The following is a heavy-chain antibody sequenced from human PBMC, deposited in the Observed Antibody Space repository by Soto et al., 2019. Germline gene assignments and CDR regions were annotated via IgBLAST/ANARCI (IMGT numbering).Heavy chain of an antibody. Sequence: QVQLVESGGGLVKPGGSLRLSCAASGFTFSDYYMSWIRQAPGKGLEWVSHISGSGSTIYFADSVMGRFTISRDNAKNSLYLQMNSLRAEDTAVYYCARDCSSSSCYGYFQHWGQGTRVTVSS. CDR3: ARDCSSSSCYGYFQH. J-gene: IGHJ1*01. V-gene: IGHV3-11*01. CDR1: GFTFSDYY. D-gene: IGHD2-2*01. CDR2: ISGSGSTI.